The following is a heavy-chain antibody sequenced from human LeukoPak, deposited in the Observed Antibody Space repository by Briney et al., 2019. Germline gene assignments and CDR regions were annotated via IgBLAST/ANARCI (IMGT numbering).Heavy chain of an antibody. CDR2: ISGSGGST. D-gene: IGHD2-15*01. Sequence: GGSLRPSCAASGFTFSSYAMSWVRQAPGKGLEWVSAISGSGGSTYYADSVKGRFTISRDNSKNTLCLQMNSLRAEDTAVYYCAKQLGYCSDGSCYFPYWGQGTLVTVSS. CDR3: AKQLGYCSDGSCYFPY. V-gene: IGHV3-23*01. J-gene: IGHJ4*02. CDR1: GFTFSSYA.